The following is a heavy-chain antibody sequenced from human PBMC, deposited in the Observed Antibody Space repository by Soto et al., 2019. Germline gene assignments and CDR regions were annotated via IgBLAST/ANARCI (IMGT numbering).Heavy chain of an antibody. V-gene: IGHV4-39*01. CDR3: VATGDGEEGDYYYYGMDV. CDR1: GGSISSSSYY. CDR2: IYYSGST. Sequence: SETLSLTCTVSGGSISSSSYYWGWIRQPPGKGLEWIGSIYYSGSTYYNPSLKSRVTISVDTSKNQFSLKLSSVTAADTAVYYCVATGDGEEGDYYYYGMDVWGQGTTVTVSS. D-gene: IGHD5-12*01. J-gene: IGHJ6*02.